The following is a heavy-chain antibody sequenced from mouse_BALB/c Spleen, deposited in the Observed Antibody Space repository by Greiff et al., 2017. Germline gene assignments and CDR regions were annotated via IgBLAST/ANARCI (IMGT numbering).Heavy chain of an antibody. CDR3: ARGAYGRAMDY. CDR1: GYSITSGYY. J-gene: IGHJ4*01. CDR2: ISYDGSN. D-gene: IGHD6-5*01. Sequence: EVHLVESGPGLVKPSQSLSLTCSVTGYSITSGYYWNWIRQFPGNKLEWMGYISYDGSNNYNPSLKNRISITRDTSKNQFFLKLNSVTTEDTATYYCARGAYGRAMDYWGQGTSVTVSS. V-gene: IGHV3-6*02.